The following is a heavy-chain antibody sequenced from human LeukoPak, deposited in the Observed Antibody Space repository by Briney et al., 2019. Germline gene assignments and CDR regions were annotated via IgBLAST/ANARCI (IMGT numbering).Heavy chain of an antibody. CDR2: ISAYNGNT. CDR1: GYTFTSHG. J-gene: IGHJ6*02. Sequence: GASVKVSCKASGYTFTSHGISWVRQAPGQGLEWMGWISAYNGNTNYAQKLQGRVTMTTDTSTSTAYMELRSLRSDDTAVYYCARERVAVVVVPAAIRFGYYYYGMDVWGQGTTVTVSS. V-gene: IGHV1-18*01. D-gene: IGHD2-2*01. CDR3: ARERVAVVVVPAAIRFGYYYYGMDV.